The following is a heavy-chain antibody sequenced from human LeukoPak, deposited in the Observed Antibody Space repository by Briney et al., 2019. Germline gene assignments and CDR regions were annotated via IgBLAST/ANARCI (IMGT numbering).Heavy chain of an antibody. J-gene: IGHJ6*02. D-gene: IGHD6-13*01. CDR1: GGSISSYY. Sequence: SETLSLTCTVSGGSISSYYWSWIRQPPGKGLEWIGYIYYSGSTNYNPSLKSRVTISVDTSKNQFSLKLSSVTAADTAVYYCARLADSSSWYLFNHYYYGLDVWGQGTTVTVSS. CDR3: ARLADSSSWYLFNHYYYGLDV. CDR2: IYYSGST. V-gene: IGHV4-59*08.